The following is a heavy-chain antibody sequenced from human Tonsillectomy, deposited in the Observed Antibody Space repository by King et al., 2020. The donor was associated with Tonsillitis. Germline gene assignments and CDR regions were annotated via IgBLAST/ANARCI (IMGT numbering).Heavy chain of an antibody. Sequence: QLVQSGGGLVQPGGSLRLSCAASGFTLSMYTMNWVRQAPGKGLEWVSYISSSSTIYYADSVKGRFTISRDNAKNSLYLQVNSLRAEDTAVYYCAREGWLNYYYAMDVWGQGTTVTVSS. D-gene: IGHD3-22*01. CDR3: AREGWLNYYYAMDV. V-gene: IGHV3-48*01. CDR2: ISSSSTI. CDR1: GFTLSMYT. J-gene: IGHJ6*02.